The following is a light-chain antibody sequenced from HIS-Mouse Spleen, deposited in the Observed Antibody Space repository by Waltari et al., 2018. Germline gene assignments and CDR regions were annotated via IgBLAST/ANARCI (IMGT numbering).Light chain of an antibody. CDR3: QQYNNWT. CDR2: GAS. Sequence: EIVMTQSPATLSVSPGERATLYCRASQRVSSNLAWYQQNPGQAPRLLIYGASTRATGIPARFSGSGSGTEFTLTISSMQSEDFAVYYCQQYNNWTFGQGTKVEIK. V-gene: IGKV3-15*01. J-gene: IGKJ1*01. CDR1: QRVSSN.